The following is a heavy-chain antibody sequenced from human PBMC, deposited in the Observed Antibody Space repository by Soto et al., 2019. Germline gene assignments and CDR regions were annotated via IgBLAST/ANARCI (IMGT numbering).Heavy chain of an antibody. CDR3: ARVFTTLIALNWLDP. Sequence: GGSLRLSCAASGFTFSSHAMHWVRQAPGKGLEWLALISYDGRSEYYADSVKGRFTISRDNSKNTLYLQMNRVRAEDTAVYYCARVFTTLIALNWLDPWGQGTLVTVSS. D-gene: IGHD3-22*01. CDR2: ISYDGRSE. CDR1: GFTFSSHA. V-gene: IGHV3-30*04. J-gene: IGHJ5*02.